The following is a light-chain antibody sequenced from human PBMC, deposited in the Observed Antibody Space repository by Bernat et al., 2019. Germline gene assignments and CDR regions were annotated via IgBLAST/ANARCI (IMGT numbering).Light chain of an antibody. V-gene: IGKV2-28*01. CDR1: QSLLHSDGNIY. J-gene: IGKJ5*01. CDR3: MQGVQSPIT. CDR2: SGS. Sequence: DIVMTQSPLSLPVTPGEPASISCRASQSLLHSDGNIYLDWYLHKPGQSPHLLIFSGSNRASGVPARFSGSGSGTDFTLKIRRVEADDIGVYYCMQGVQSPITFGQVTRLEIK.